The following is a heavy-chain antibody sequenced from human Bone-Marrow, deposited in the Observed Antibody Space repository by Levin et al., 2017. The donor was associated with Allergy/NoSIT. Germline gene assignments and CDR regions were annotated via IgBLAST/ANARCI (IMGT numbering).Heavy chain of an antibody. CDR1: RGSISTSTYY. CDR2: IFYGGTT. Sequence: SETLSLTCTVSRGSISTSTYYWAWIRRPPGKGLEWIGSIFYGGTTDFNPSLKSRVTISLDSSGDTSKRQFSLELSSVTAADTAEYYCAREFCSGGSCYRNWYFEVWGRGTLVTVSS. J-gene: IGHJ2*01. D-gene: IGHD2-15*01. V-gene: IGHV4-39*07. CDR3: AREFCSGGSCYRNWYFEV.